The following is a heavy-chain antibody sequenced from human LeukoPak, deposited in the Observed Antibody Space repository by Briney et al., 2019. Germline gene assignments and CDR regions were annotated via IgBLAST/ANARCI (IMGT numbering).Heavy chain of an antibody. CDR2: SGNT. J-gene: IGHJ4*02. V-gene: IGHV4-4*08. D-gene: IGHD2-15*01. CDR1: GGSISTYY. CDR3: ARDSPIGYCSGGSCWGRGDY. Sequence: SETLSLTCTVSGGSISTYYWSWIRQPPGKGLEWIGYSGNTNYNPSLKSRVTMSVDTSINQFSLKLSSVTAADTAVYYCARDSPIGYCSGGSCWGRGDYWGQGTLVTVSP.